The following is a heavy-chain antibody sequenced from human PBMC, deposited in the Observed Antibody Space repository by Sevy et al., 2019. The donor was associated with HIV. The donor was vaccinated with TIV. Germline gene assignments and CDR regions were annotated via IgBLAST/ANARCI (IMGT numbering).Heavy chain of an antibody. CDR2: ISYDGSNK. CDR3: ATQYHPGSRTPYSSGWYYRVVGSGGSGAFDY. Sequence: GGSLRLSCAASGFTFSSYGMHWVRQAPGKGLEWVAVISYDGSNKYYADSVKGRFTISKDNSKNTLYLQMNSLRAEDTVWYYCATQYHPGSRTPYSSGWYYRVVGSGGSGAFDYWGQGTLVTVSS. CDR1: GFTFSSYG. V-gene: IGHV3-30*03. D-gene: IGHD6-19*01. J-gene: IGHJ4*02.